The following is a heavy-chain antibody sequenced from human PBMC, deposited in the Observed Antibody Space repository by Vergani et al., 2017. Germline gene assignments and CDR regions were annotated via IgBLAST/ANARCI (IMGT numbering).Heavy chain of an antibody. CDR1: GFTFSSYG. D-gene: IGHD6-19*01. Sequence: VQLVESGGGLVQPGRSLRLSCAASGFTFSSYGMHWVRQAPGKGLEWVAVIWYDGSNKYYADSVKGRFTISRDNSKNTLYLQMNSLRAEDTAVYYCARDGGKYSSGWYYFDYWGQGTLVTVSS. CDR3: ARDGGKYSSGWYYFDY. CDR2: IWYDGSNK. V-gene: IGHV3-33*08. J-gene: IGHJ4*02.